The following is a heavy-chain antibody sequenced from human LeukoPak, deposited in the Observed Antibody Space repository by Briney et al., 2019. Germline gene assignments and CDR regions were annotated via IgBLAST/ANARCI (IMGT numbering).Heavy chain of an antibody. CDR2: IIPILAIA. CDR1: GGTFSSYA. D-gene: IGHD1-1*01. J-gene: IGHJ3*02. V-gene: IGHV1-69*04. CDR3: ARDLDWNDNDAFDI. Sequence: SVKVSCKASGGTFSSYAINWVRQAPGQGLEWMGRIIPILAIANYAQKFQGRVTMTRDTSTSTVYMELSSLRSEDTAVYYCARDLDWNDNDAFDIWGQGTMVTVSS.